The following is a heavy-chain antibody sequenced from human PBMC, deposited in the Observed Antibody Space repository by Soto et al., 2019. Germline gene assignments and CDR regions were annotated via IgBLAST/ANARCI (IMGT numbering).Heavy chain of an antibody. CDR2: INHSGST. CDR1: GGSFSGYY. D-gene: IGHD6-19*01. CDR3: ARGRRSSGWRPQYNWFDP. J-gene: IGHJ5*02. Sequence: SETLSLTCAVYGGSFSGYYWSWIRQPPGKGLEWIGEINHSGSTNYNPSLKSRVTISVDTSKNQFSLKLSSVTAADTAVYYCARGRRSSGWRPQYNWFDPWGQGTLVTVSS. V-gene: IGHV4-34*01.